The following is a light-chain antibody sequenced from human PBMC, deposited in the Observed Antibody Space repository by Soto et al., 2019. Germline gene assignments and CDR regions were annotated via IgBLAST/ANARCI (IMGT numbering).Light chain of an antibody. V-gene: IGLV2-14*01. CDR2: DVS. CDR1: SSDVGAYKY. CDR3: ISYTSSDTYV. Sequence: QAVVTQPASVSGSPGQSITISCTGTSSDVGAYKYVSWYQQHPGKAPKLMIYDVSSRPSGVSNRFSGSKSGNTASLIISGLQAEDEADYYCISYTSSDTYVFGTGTKLTVL. J-gene: IGLJ1*01.